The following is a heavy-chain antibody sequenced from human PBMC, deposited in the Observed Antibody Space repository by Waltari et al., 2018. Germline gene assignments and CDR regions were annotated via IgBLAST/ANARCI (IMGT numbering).Heavy chain of an antibody. V-gene: IGHV4-39*01. J-gene: IGHJ5*02. Sequence: QLQLQESGPGLVKPSENLSLTCSVSGASISSSNYYWGWIRQPPGKGLEWIGSMFNGGSTYYNPSLKSRVTISVDTSKNQFSLRLNSVTAADTAIYYCARHGYSGGWFDPWGQGTLVTVSS. CDR3: ARHGYSGGWFDP. CDR1: GASISSSNYY. CDR2: MFNGGST. D-gene: IGHD4-17*01.